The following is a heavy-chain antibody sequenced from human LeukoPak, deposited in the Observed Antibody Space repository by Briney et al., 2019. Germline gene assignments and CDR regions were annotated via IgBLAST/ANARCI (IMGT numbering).Heavy chain of an antibody. CDR1: GFTFSSYS. Sequence: GGSLRLSCAASGFTFSSYSMNWVRQAPGKGLEWVSSISSSSSYIYYADSVKGRFTISRDNAKNSLYLQMNSLRAEDTAVYYCARRMEQWLPRALYYFDYWGQGTLVTVSS. J-gene: IGHJ4*02. V-gene: IGHV3-21*01. CDR2: ISSSSSYI. D-gene: IGHD6-19*01. CDR3: ARRMEQWLPRALYYFDY.